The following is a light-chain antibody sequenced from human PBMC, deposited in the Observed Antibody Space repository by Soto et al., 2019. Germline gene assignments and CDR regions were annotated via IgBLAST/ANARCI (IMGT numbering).Light chain of an antibody. J-gene: IGKJ2*01. CDR2: YAS. CDR3: QQYNSHSLYS. V-gene: IGKV1-5*01. Sequence: DIQLTQSPSILSASVGDRVTITCRASQRVRSWLAWYQQKPGKAPNLLIYYASNLASGVPSRFSGSGSGTEYTLSISSLQPEDFATYFCQQYNSHSLYSFGQGTKLEIK. CDR1: QRVRSW.